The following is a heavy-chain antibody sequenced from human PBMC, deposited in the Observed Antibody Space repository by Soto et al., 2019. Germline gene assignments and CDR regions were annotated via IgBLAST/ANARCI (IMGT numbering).Heavy chain of an antibody. J-gene: IGHJ4*02. CDR1: GFTFTRSA. CDR2: IVVGSGNT. CDR3: AALGGYDGSGSLMPTFDY. Sequence: SVKVSCKASGFTFTRSAVQWVRQARGQRLEWIGWIVVGSGNTNYAQKFQERVTITRDMSTSTAYMELSSLRSEDTAVYYCAALGGYDGSGSLMPTFDYWGQGTPLTVSS. D-gene: IGHD3-10*01. V-gene: IGHV1-58*01.